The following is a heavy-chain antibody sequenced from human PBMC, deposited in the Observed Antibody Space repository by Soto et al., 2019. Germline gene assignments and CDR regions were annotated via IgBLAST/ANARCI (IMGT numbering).Heavy chain of an antibody. Sequence: EVQLLESGGGLVQPGGSLRLSCAASGFTFSNYAMTWVRQAPGKGLEWVSVITGSGGGTYFVDSVKGRFTISRDNSKNAVYLQMNCLRAEDTAVYYCATRPLTAAGFDYWGQGTLVTVSS. CDR1: GFTFSNYA. CDR2: ITGSGGGT. D-gene: IGHD6-13*01. J-gene: IGHJ4*02. V-gene: IGHV3-23*01. CDR3: ATRPLTAAGFDY.